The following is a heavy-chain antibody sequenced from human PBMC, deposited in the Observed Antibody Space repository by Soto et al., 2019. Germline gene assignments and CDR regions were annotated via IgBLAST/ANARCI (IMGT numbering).Heavy chain of an antibody. CDR1: GFTFSNAW. Sequence: GGSLRLSCAASGFTFSNAWMSWVRQAPGKGLEWVGRIKSKTNDGTTDYAAPVKGRFTISKDDSKNTLYLQMNSLKTEDTAGYYCTTLGHLAYDRIAARGRSPGWSNIYLWGRGTLVTVSS. D-gene: IGHD6-6*01. CDR3: TTLGHLAYDRIAARGRSPGWSNIYL. J-gene: IGHJ2*01. V-gene: IGHV3-15*01. CDR2: IKSKTNDGTT.